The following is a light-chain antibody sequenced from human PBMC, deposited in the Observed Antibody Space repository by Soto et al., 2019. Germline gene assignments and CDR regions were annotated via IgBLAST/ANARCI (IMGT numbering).Light chain of an antibody. J-gene: IGLJ1*01. V-gene: IGLV2-8*01. CDR2: EVS. CDR1: SSDVGTYKY. CDR3: SSYAGSNNYV. Sequence: QSALTQPPSASGSPGQSVTISCTGTSSDVGTYKYVSWYQQHPGKAPKVMNYEVSKRPPGVPDRFSGSKSGNTASLTVSGLQADDEADYYSSSYAGSNNYVFGTRTKLTVL.